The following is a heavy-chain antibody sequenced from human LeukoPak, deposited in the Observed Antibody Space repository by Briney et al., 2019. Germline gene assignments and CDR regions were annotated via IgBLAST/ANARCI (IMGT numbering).Heavy chain of an antibody. Sequence: ASVKVSCKASGYTFTRYGISWVRQAPGQGLEWMGWMSPNSGDTGYAQEFQGRLTMTRDTSISTAYMELSSLRSEDTAVYYCVRTPPNWGADYWGQGTLVTVSS. CDR1: GYTFTRYG. CDR3: VRTPPNWGADY. D-gene: IGHD3-16*01. CDR2: MSPNSGDT. V-gene: IGHV1-8*01. J-gene: IGHJ4*02.